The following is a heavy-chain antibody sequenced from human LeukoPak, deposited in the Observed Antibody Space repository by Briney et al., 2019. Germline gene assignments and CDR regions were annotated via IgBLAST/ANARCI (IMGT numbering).Heavy chain of an antibody. J-gene: IGHJ4*02. CDR1: GDSISGYY. CDR2: IFHTGST. Sequence: SETLSLTCTVSGDSISGYYWSWVRQPPGKGLEWIGYIFHTGSTKYNPSLESRVTISIDTSRNQLSLRLRSVTAADTAVYYCARLATYGDFSDWGQGTLVTVSS. V-gene: IGHV4-59*08. D-gene: IGHD4-17*01. CDR3: ARLATYGDFSD.